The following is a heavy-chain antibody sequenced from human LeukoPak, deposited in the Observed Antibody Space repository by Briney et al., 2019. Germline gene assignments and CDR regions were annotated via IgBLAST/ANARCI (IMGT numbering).Heavy chain of an antibody. D-gene: IGHD4-17*01. J-gene: IGHJ4*02. Sequence: RPGGSLRLSCAASGFTFDDYAMHWVRQAPGKGLEWVSLISGDGGSTYYADSVMGRFTISRDNSKNSLYLQMNSLRTEDTALYYCAKDFQYTVTTEYYFDYWGQGTLVTVSS. CDR2: ISGDGGST. V-gene: IGHV3-43*02. CDR1: GFTFDDYA. CDR3: AKDFQYTVTTEYYFDY.